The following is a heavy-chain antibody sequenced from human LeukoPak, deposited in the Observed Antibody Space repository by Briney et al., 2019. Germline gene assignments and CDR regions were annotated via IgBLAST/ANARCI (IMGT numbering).Heavy chain of an antibody. D-gene: IGHD6-19*01. V-gene: IGHV3-33*06. CDR1: GFTFSSYG. CDR3: AKAVSKQWLVGFDY. CDR2: IWYGGSNK. J-gene: IGHJ4*02. Sequence: PGRSLRLSCAASGFTFSSYGMHWVRQAPGKGLEWVAVIWYGGSNKYYADSVKGRFTISRDNSKNTLYLQMNSLRAEDTAVYYCAKAVSKQWLVGFDYWGQGTLVTVSS.